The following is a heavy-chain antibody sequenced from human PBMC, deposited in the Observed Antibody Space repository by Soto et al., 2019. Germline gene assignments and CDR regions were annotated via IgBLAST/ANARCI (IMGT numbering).Heavy chain of an antibody. V-gene: IGHV1-2*04. CDR3: ASHDYGDNDAFDI. CDR1: GYTFTSYA. Sequence: ASVKVSCXASGYTFTSYAMHWVRQAPGQRLEWMGWINAGNGGTNYAQKFQGWVTMTRDTSISTAYMELSRLRSDDTAVYYCASHDYGDNDAFDIWGQGTMVTVSS. CDR2: INAGNGGT. D-gene: IGHD4-17*01. J-gene: IGHJ3*02.